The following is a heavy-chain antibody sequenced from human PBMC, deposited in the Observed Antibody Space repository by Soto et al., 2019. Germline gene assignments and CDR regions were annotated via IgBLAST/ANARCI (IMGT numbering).Heavy chain of an antibody. V-gene: IGHV3-23*01. Sequence: EVQLLESGGGLVQPGGSLRLSCAASGFTFSSYAMSWVRQAPGKGLEWVSAISGSGGSTYYADSVKGRFTISRDNSKNTLYLQMNSLRAEDTAVYYCTTDSGRDYYDSRGSPGPFDPWGQGTLVTVSS. CDR1: GFTFSSYA. J-gene: IGHJ5*02. D-gene: IGHD3-22*01. CDR2: ISGSGGST. CDR3: TTDSGRDYYDSRGSPGPFDP.